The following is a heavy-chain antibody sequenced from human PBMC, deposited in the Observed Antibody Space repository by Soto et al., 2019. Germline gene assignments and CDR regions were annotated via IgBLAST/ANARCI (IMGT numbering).Heavy chain of an antibody. CDR3: ARDIRGTGTSTIYYYYYYMDV. V-gene: IGHV1-69*04. CDR1: GGTFSSYT. Sequence: SVKVSCKASGGTFSSYTISWVRQAPGQGLEWMGRIIPILGIANYAQKFQGRVTITADKSTNTAYMELSSLRSEDTAVYYCARDIRGTGTSTIYYYYYYMDVWGKGTTVTVSS. D-gene: IGHD1-7*01. J-gene: IGHJ6*03. CDR2: IIPILGIA.